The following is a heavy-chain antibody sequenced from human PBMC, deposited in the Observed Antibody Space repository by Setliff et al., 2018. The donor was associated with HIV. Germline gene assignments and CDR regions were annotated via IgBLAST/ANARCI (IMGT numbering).Heavy chain of an antibody. J-gene: IGHJ6*03. CDR2: IYYSGST. CDR3: ARQGGYSGYGFYYYYYYMDV. Sequence: PSETLSLTCAVYGGSFSGYYWTWIRQPPGKGLEWIGSIYYSGSTYYNPSLKNRVTISVDTSKNQFSLKLSSVTAADTAVYYCARQGGYSGYGFYYYYYYMDVWGKGTTVTVSS. D-gene: IGHD5-12*01. CDR1: GGSFSGYY. V-gene: IGHV4-34*01.